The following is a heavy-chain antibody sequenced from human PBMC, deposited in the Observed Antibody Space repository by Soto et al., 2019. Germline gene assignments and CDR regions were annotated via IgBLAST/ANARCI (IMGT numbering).Heavy chain of an antibody. V-gene: IGHV3-23*01. CDR3: ARRGPGTYFDY. D-gene: IGHD6-13*01. J-gene: IGHJ4*02. Sequence: EVQLSDSGGGLVQPGGSLRLSCAASGFTFSSYAMNWVRQAPGKGLEWVSVISGSGDSTYYADSVKGRFTISRDNSKNTPYLQMNSLRAEDTAVYYCARRGPGTYFDYWGQGTLVTVSS. CDR1: GFTFSSYA. CDR2: ISGSGDST.